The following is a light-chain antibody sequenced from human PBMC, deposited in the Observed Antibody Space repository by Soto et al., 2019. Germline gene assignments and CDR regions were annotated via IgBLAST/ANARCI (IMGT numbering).Light chain of an antibody. CDR1: QRVSSN. Sequence: EIVMTQSPATLSVSPGERATLSCRASQRVSSNLAWYQQKPGQAPRLLIYGASTRVTGIPARFSGGGSGTEFTLTISSLQSEDFAVYYCQQYNNWPGTFGQGTKVEIK. V-gene: IGKV3-15*01. J-gene: IGKJ1*01. CDR3: QQYNNWPGT. CDR2: GAS.